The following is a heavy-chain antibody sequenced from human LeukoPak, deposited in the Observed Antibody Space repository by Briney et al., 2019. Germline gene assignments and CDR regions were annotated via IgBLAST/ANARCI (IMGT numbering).Heavy chain of an antibody. J-gene: IGHJ5*02. V-gene: IGHV3-23*01. CDR1: GFTFSSYA. CDR2: ISGSGGST. Sequence: GGSLRLSCAASGFTFSSYAMSWVRQAPGKGLEWVSAISGSGGSTYYADSVKGRFTISRDNSKNTLYLQMNSLRAEDTAVYYCAKDLYYDFWSGYSLSWGQETLVTVSS. D-gene: IGHD3-3*01. CDR3: AKDLYYDFWSGYSLS.